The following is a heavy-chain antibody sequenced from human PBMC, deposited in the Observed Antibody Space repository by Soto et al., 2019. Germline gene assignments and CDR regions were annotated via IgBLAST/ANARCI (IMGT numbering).Heavy chain of an antibody. CDR1: GGSISSGGYY. J-gene: IGHJ6*03. D-gene: IGHD2-15*01. CDR2: IYYSGST. CDR3: ARGRCSGGSCYSGLGWYYYYMDV. Sequence: SETLSLTCTVSGGSISSGGYYWSWIRQHPGKGLEWIGYIYYSGSTYYNPSLKSRVTISVDTSKNQFSLKLSSVTAADTAVYYCARGRCSGGSCYSGLGWYYYYMDVWGKGTTVTVSS. V-gene: IGHV4-31*03.